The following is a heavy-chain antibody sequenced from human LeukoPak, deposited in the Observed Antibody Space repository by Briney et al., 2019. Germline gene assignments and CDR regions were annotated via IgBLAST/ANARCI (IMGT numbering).Heavy chain of an antibody. CDR2: ITSYSSTI. Sequence: GGSLRLSCAASGFPFSSYSMNWVRQAPGRGLEWVSYITSYSSTIYYADSVKGRFTISRDNAENSLYLQMNSLRAEDTAVYYCAKRRGLELLYYYYMDVWGKGTTVTVSS. CDR1: GFPFSSYS. J-gene: IGHJ6*03. D-gene: IGHD1-7*01. CDR3: AKRRGLELLYYYYMDV. V-gene: IGHV3-48*01.